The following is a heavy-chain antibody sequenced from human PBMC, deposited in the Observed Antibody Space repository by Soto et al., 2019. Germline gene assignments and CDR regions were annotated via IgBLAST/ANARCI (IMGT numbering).Heavy chain of an antibody. CDR1: GFTFSSYE. D-gene: IGHD6-13*01. CDR2: ISSSGSTI. CDR3: ARLHLPGIAAAGLFP. Sequence: PGGSLRLSCAASGFTFSSYEMNWVRQAPGKGLEWVSYISSSGSTIYYADSVKGRFTISRDNAKNSLYLQMNSLRAEDTAVYYCARLHLPGIAAAGLFPWGQGTLVTVSS. V-gene: IGHV3-48*03. J-gene: IGHJ5*02.